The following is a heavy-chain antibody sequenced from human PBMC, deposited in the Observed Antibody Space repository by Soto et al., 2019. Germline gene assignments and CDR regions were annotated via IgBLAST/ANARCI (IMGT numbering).Heavy chain of an antibody. Sequence: SETLALTCPLSGGSISSTDHSWGWIRQPPGKGLEWLGSIYYAGSTFHNPSLKRRATISVDTSRNQFSLRLSSVTASDTAVYYCARLVFHCLRGSCDDYNFYGLDVWGQGTTVTVSS. J-gene: IGHJ6*02. CDR3: ARLVFHCLRGSCDDYNFYGLDV. CDR2: IYYAGST. CDR1: GGSISSTDHS. V-gene: IGHV4-39*01. D-gene: IGHD2-15*01.